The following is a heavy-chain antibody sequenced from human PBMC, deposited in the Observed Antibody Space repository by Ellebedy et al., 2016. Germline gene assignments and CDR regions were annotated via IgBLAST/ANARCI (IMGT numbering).Heavy chain of an antibody. D-gene: IGHD2-15*01. J-gene: IGHJ4*02. Sequence: GGSLRLSCAVSGFTVSSTFMSWVRQAPGKGLEWLSVLYSEGSTYYTDSVKGRFTISRDSPKNTLSLEMNSLRVDDTAVYYCARVGYCNGGSCYGIYWGQGTLVTVSS. CDR1: GFTVSSTF. CDR2: LYSEGST. V-gene: IGHV3-66*01. CDR3: ARVGYCNGGSCYGIY.